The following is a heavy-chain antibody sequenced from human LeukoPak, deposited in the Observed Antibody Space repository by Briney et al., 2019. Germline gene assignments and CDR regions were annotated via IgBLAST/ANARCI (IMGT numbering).Heavy chain of an antibody. D-gene: IGHD6-19*01. J-gene: IGHJ4*02. CDR3: ARDTPLYSSGWYGSFDY. CDR1: GFTFDDYA. Sequence: GGSLRLSCAASGFTFDDYAMHWVRQAPGKGLEWVSGISWNSGSIGYADSVKGRFTISRDNAKNSLYLQMNSLRAEDTAVYYCARDTPLYSSGWYGSFDYWGQGTLVTVSS. CDR2: ISWNSGSI. V-gene: IGHV3-9*01.